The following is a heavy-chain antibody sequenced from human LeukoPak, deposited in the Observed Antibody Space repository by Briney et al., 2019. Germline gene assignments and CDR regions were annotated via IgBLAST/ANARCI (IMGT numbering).Heavy chain of an antibody. Sequence: GGSLRLSCAASGFTFSTYAMSWVRQAPGKGLEWVSGISIGGGATYYADSVKGRFTISRDDSKNTLYLQMDRLRAEDTAMYYCAKDRELLFAHCWFDLWGQGTLVAVSS. CDR3: AKDRELLFAHCWFDL. CDR2: ISIGGGAT. D-gene: IGHD3-16*02. V-gene: IGHV3-23*01. J-gene: IGHJ5*02. CDR1: GFTFSTYA.